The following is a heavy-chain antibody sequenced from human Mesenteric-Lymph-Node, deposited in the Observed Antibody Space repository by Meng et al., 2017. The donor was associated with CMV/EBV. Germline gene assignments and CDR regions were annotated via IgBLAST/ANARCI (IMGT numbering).Heavy chain of an antibody. Sequence: ASVKVSCKASGYTFTGYYMHWVRQAPGQGLEWMGWINPNSGGTNYAQKLQGRVTMTTDTSTSTAYMELRSLRSDDTAVYYCARSLLVGATGRRMDYWGQGTLVTVSS. CDR2: INPNSGGT. CDR3: ARSLLVGATGRRMDY. J-gene: IGHJ4*02. D-gene: IGHD1-26*01. CDR1: GYTFTGYY. V-gene: IGHV1-2*02.